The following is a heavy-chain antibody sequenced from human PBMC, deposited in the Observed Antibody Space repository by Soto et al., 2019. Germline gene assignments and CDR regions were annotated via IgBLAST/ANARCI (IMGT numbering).Heavy chain of an antibody. V-gene: IGHV3-7*03. CDR1: GFTFSTYW. Sequence: GGSLRLSCTASGFTFSTYWMSWVRQAPGMGLEWVANIGEDGSEKYYVDSVKGRFTISRDNAKNSLYLQMKSLRADDTAVYYCARGSGGHYYYYGMDVWGEGTTVTV. CDR2: IGEDGSEK. J-gene: IGHJ6*02. CDR3: ARGSGGHYYYYGMDV. D-gene: IGHD2-15*01.